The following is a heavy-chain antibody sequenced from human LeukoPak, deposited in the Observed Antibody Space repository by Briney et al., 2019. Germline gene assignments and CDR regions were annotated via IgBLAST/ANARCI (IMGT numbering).Heavy chain of an antibody. J-gene: IGHJ4*02. CDR1: GFSFSSHG. CDR3: AHGAMYQLDY. D-gene: IGHD2-2*01. Sequence: LTGGSLRLSCAASGFSFSSHGMSWDRQAPGKVLEWVSGIIGGAGSTYYADSVKGRFTISGDNSKNTLFLQMNSLRAEDTAVYYCAHGAMYQLDYWGQGTLVTVSS. V-gene: IGHV3-23*01. CDR2: IIGGAGST.